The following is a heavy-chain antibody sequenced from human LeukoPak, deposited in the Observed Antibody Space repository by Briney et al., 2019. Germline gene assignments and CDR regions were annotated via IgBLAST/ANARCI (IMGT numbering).Heavy chain of an antibody. CDR3: ARVRVEMATIFYYYYMDV. Sequence: GASVKVSCKASGGTFSSFAISWVRQAPGQGLQWMGGIIPIFGTANYAQKFRGRVTITADKSTRTAYMELSSLRSEDTAVYYCARVRVEMATIFYYYYMDVWGKGTTVTISS. CDR2: IIPIFGTA. CDR1: GGTFSSFA. V-gene: IGHV1-69*06. J-gene: IGHJ6*03. D-gene: IGHD5-24*01.